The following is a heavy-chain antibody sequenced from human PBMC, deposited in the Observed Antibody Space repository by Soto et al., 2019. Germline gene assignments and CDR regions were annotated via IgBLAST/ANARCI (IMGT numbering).Heavy chain of an antibody. J-gene: IGHJ3*02. CDR1: GGSISSGCYS. Sequence: PSETLSLTCAGSGGSISSGCYSWSWIRQPPGKGLEWIGYIYHSGSTYYNPSLKSRVTISVDRSKNQFSLKLSSVTAADTAVYYCARAAVGAVHIWGRGIMITVSS. CDR2: IYHSGST. D-gene: IGHD1-26*01. CDR3: ARAAVGAVHI. V-gene: IGHV4-30-2*01.